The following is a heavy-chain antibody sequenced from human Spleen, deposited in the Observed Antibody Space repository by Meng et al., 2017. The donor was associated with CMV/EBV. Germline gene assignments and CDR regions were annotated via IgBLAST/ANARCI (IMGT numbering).Heavy chain of an antibody. Sequence: GGSLRLSCAASGFTFSSYWMSWVRQAPGKGLEWVANIKQDGSEKYYVDSVKGRFTISRDNAKNSPYLQMNSLRAEDTAVYYCARVLNTYSSSWYYLPGDYYYGMDVWGQGTTVTVSS. D-gene: IGHD6-13*01. J-gene: IGHJ6*02. CDR1: GFTFSSYW. CDR2: IKQDGSEK. V-gene: IGHV3-7*01. CDR3: ARVLNTYSSSWYYLPGDYYYGMDV.